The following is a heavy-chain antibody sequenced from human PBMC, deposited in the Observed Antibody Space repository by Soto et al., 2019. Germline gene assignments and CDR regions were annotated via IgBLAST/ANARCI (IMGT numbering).Heavy chain of an antibody. Sequence: GGSLRLSCAASGFTFSSYWMHWVRQAPGKGLVWVSRINSDGSSTSYADSVKGRFTISRDNAKNTLYLQMNSLRAEDTAVYYCARVGYYDSSGYPLYYFDYWGQGTLVTVSS. CDR3: ARVGYYDSSGYPLYYFDY. CDR1: GFTFSSYW. V-gene: IGHV3-74*01. CDR2: INSDGSST. J-gene: IGHJ4*02. D-gene: IGHD3-22*01.